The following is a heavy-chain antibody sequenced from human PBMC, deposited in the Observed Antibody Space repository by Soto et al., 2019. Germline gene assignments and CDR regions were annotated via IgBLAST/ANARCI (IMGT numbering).Heavy chain of an antibody. CDR2: IYWDEDK. Sequence: QITLKESGPTLVRPTQTLTLTCSFSGFSLNTNGMGVGWIRQPPGKALEWLAFIYWDEDKRYSPSLKTMLTVTTDTSKTEVVLTLTHLAPVDTGTYYCAGWNYESGLDVWGQGTTVTVSS. V-gene: IGHV2-5*02. D-gene: IGHD1-7*01. CDR3: AGWNYESGLDV. CDR1: GFSLNTNGMG. J-gene: IGHJ6*02.